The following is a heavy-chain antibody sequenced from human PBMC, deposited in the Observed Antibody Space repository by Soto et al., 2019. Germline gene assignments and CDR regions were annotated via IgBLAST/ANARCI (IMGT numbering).Heavy chain of an antibody. CDR2: ISYDGNNE. CDR3: ARGLYSKLPFFDY. V-gene: IGHV3-30*04. J-gene: IGHJ4*02. Sequence: GGSLRLSCAASGFTFSTYAMHWVRQAPGKGLEWVALISYDGNNEYYADSVKGRLTIFRDNSKNTLYLQMNSLRAEDTAVYYCARGLYSKLPFFDYWGQGTLVTVSS. D-gene: IGHD4-4*01. CDR1: GFTFSTYA.